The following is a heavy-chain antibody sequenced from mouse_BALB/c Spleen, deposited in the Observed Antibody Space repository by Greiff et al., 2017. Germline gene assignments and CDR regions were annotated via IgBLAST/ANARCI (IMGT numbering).Heavy chain of an antibody. J-gene: IGHJ4*01. D-gene: IGHD1-2*01. CDR1: GFTFTDYY. CDR2: IRNKANGYTT. V-gene: IGHV7-3*02. CDR3: ARDRYGYYAMDY. Sequence: EVKLVESGGGLVQPGGSLRLSCATSGFTFTDYYMSWVRQPPGKALEWLGFIRNKANGYTTEYSASVKGRFTISRDNSQSILYLQMNTLRAEDSATYYCARDRYGYYAMDYWGQGTSVTVSS.